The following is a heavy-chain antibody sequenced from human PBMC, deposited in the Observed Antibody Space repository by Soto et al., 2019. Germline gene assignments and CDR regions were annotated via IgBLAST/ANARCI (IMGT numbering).Heavy chain of an antibody. Sequence: QVQLQESGPGLVKPSQTLSVSCAISGDSVSGDSAAWNWVRLSPSRGLEWLARTYYRSRWYNEYAVSVRRRINVQADTSNNQVSRQLTSVTPEDTAIYFCAGTTSHHWLYMDVWGRGTTVTVSS. J-gene: IGHJ6*03. CDR1: GDSVSGDSAA. D-gene: IGHD1-1*01. CDR2: TYYRSRWYN. V-gene: IGHV6-1*01. CDR3: AGTTSHHWLYMDV.